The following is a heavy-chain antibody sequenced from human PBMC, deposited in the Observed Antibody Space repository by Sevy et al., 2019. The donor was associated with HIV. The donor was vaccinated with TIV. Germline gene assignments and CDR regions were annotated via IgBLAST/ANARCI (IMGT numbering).Heavy chain of an antibody. CDR2: INPNSGGT. J-gene: IGHJ3*02. V-gene: IGHV1-2*02. CDR3: ARDMPITMVRGVIYAFDI. CDR1: GYTFTGYY. D-gene: IGHD3-10*01. Sequence: ASVKVSCKASGYTFTGYYMHWVRQAPGQGLEWMGWINPNSGGTNYAQKFQGRVTMTRDTSISTAYMELSRLRSDDTAVIYCARDMPITMVRGVIYAFDIWGQGTMVTVSS.